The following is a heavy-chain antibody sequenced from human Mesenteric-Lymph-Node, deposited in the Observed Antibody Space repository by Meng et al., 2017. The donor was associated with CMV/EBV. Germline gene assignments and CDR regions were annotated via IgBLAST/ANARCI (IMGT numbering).Heavy chain of an antibody. CDR1: GYTFTSYD. J-gene: IGHJ4*02. CDR3: ATGRPPRYCSGGSCRYIYDY. CDR2: MNPNSGNT. Sequence: ASVKVSCKASGYTFTSYDINWVRQATGQGLEWMGWMNPNSGNTGYAQKFQGRVTMTRNTSISTAYMELSSLRSEDTAVYYCATGRPPRYCSGGSCRYIYDYWGQGTLVTVSS. D-gene: IGHD2-15*01. V-gene: IGHV1-8*01.